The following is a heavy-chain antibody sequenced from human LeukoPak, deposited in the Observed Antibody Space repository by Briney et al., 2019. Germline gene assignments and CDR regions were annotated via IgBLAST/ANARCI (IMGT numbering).Heavy chain of an antibody. Sequence: PGGSLRLSCAASGFTFSSYAMSWVRQAPGKGLEWVSAISGSGGSTYYADSVKGRFTISRDNSKNTLYLQMNSLRAEDTAVYYCARDGYSGYDPHDYWVQGTLVTVSS. V-gene: IGHV3-23*01. CDR3: ARDGYSGYDPHDY. CDR1: GFTFSSYA. D-gene: IGHD5-12*01. J-gene: IGHJ4*02. CDR2: ISGSGGST.